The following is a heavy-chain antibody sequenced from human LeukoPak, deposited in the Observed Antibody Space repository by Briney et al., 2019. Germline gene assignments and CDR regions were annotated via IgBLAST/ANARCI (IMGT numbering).Heavy chain of an antibody. J-gene: IGHJ4*02. Sequence: GGSLRLSCAASGFTFDDYTMHWVRQAPGKGLEWVSLISWDCGSTYYADSVKGRFTISRDNSKNSLCLQMSSLRTEDTALYYCAKAFSSGGLDFDYWGQGTLVTVSS. V-gene: IGHV3-43*01. CDR2: ISWDCGST. CDR1: GFTFDDYT. CDR3: AKAFSSGGLDFDY. D-gene: IGHD6-19*01.